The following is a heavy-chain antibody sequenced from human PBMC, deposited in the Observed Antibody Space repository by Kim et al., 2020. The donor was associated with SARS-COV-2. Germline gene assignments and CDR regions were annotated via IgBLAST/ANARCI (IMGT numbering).Heavy chain of an antibody. CDR2: ARNRANRYTT. CDR1: GFTFSDHF. J-gene: IGHJ6*02. V-gene: IGHV3-72*01. CDR3: AREVAYYSGSGIFKNYYYYYGMDV. Sequence: GGSLRLSCAASGFTFSDHFMDWVRQAPGKGLDWVGRARNRANRYTTEYAASVKGRFTISRDDSKNSLYLQMNSLKTEDTAVYYCAREVAYYSGSGIFKNYYYYYGMDVWGQGTTVTVSS. D-gene: IGHD3-10*01.